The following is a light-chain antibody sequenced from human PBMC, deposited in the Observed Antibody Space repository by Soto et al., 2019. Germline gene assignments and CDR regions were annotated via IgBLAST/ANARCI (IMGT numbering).Light chain of an antibody. CDR2: KAS. Sequence: DIQMTQSPSTLSASVGDRVTITCRASQSISSWLAWYQQKPGKAPKLLIYKASSLESGVPSRFSGSKSGTEFTLTSSSLQPDDFATYYCQQYNSYSWTFGQGTKVDIK. CDR1: QSISSW. J-gene: IGKJ1*01. CDR3: QQYNSYSWT. V-gene: IGKV1-5*03.